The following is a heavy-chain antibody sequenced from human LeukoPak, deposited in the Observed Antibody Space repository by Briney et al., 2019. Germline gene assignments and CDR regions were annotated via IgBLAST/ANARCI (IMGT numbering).Heavy chain of an antibody. CDR1: GFTFDDYG. D-gene: IGHD2-2*01. V-gene: IGHV3-20*04. Sequence: GGSLRLSCAASGFTFDDYGMSWVRQAPGKGLDWVSGINGNGGSTGYADSVKGRFTISRDNAKNSLYLQMNSLRAEDTALYYCARSGGDIVVVPAAAGDYFDYWGQGTLVTVSS. CDR3: ARSGGDIVVVPAAAGDYFDY. CDR2: INGNGGST. J-gene: IGHJ4*02.